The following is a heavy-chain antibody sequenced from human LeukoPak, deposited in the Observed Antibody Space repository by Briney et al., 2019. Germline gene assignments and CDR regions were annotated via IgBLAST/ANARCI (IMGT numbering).Heavy chain of an antibody. CDR3: ASNGGFGELYDDY. Sequence: SETLSLTCTVSGASINTGDYYWSWIRQHPGKGLEWIGYIYYSGSTYYNPSLKSRVTISVDTSKNQFSLKLSSVTAADTAVYYCASNGGFGELYDDYWGQGTLVTVSS. CDR1: GASINTGDYY. J-gene: IGHJ4*02. D-gene: IGHD3-10*01. V-gene: IGHV4-31*03. CDR2: IYYSGST.